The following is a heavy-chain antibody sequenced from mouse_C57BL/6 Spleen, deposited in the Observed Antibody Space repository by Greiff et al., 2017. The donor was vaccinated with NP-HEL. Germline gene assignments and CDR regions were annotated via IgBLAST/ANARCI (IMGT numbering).Heavy chain of an antibody. CDR1: GFTFSDYY. D-gene: IGHD1-1*02. J-gene: IGHJ2*01. V-gene: IGHV5-16*01. Sequence: EVNVVESEGGLVQPGSSVKLSCTASGFTFSDYYMAWVRQVPEKGLEWVANINYDGSSTYYLDSLKSRFIISRDNAKNILDLQMSSLKSEDTATYYCARDGYGYFDYWGQGTTLTVSS. CDR2: INYDGSST. CDR3: ARDGYGYFDY.